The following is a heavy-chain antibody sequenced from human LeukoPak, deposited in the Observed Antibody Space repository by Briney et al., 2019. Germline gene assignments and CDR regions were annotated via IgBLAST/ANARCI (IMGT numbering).Heavy chain of an antibody. CDR3: AREGAPDYYGSGSSSFDY. CDR1: GGSISSSSYY. V-gene: IGHV4-39*07. D-gene: IGHD3-10*01. J-gene: IGHJ4*02. CDR2: IYYSGST. Sequence: SETLSLTCTVSGGSISSSSYYWGWIRQPPGKGLEWIGSIYYSGSTYYNPSLKSRVTISVDTSKNQFSLKLSSVTAADTAVYYCAREGAPDYYGSGSSSFDYWGQGTLVTVSS.